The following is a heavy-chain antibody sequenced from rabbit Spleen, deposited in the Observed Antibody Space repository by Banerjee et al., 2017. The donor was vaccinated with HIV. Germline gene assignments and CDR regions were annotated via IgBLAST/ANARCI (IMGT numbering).Heavy chain of an antibody. V-gene: IGHV1S40*01. Sequence: QSLEESGGDLVKPGASLTLTCTASGFSFSGVYYVCWVRQAPGKGLEWIGCIYTGNGKTYYASWAKGRFTISKSSSTTVTLQMTSLTAADTATYFCARKYRGDVGYGYGNFNLWGPGTLVTVS. D-gene: IGHD6-1*01. CDR1: GFSFSGVYY. J-gene: IGHJ4*01. CDR3: ARKYRGDVGYGYGNFNL. CDR2: IYTGNGKT.